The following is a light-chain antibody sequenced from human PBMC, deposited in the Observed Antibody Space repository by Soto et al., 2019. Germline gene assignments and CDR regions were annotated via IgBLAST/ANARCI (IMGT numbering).Light chain of an antibody. J-gene: IGKJ4*01. Sequence: DIVMTQSPPSLPVTPGDPASISCRSSQSLLHSNGYTYLDWYLQKPGQSPQLLFYLGSTRASGVPDRVSGSGAHTDFILKISRVEAEDVGVYYCMQALQSPPTFGGGTKVDIK. CDR2: LGS. V-gene: IGKV2-28*01. CDR3: MQALQSPPT. CDR1: QSLLHSNGYTY.